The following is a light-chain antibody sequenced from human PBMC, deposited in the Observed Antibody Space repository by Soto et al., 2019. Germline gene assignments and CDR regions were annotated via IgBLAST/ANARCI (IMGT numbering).Light chain of an antibody. Sequence: DIQMTQSPSSLSASVGDRVTITCRASQAISNYLAWYQHKPGTVPKPLIYTASTLQSGVPSRFTGSGSGTDITLTISSLQPEDVATYYCQKYNSAPWTIGQGTKVEIK. CDR3: QKYNSAPWT. V-gene: IGKV1-27*01. CDR1: QAISNY. J-gene: IGKJ1*01. CDR2: TAS.